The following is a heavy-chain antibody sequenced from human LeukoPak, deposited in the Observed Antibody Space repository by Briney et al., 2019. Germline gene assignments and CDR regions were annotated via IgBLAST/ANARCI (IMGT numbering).Heavy chain of an antibody. CDR2: INPNSGGT. Sequence: ASVKVSCKASGYTFTGYYMHWVRQAPGQGLEWMGWINPNSGGTNYAQKFRGWVTMARDTSISTAYMELSRLRSDDTAVYYCARDGDSSGYDEFDYWGQGTLVTVSS. CDR1: GYTFTGYY. J-gene: IGHJ4*02. D-gene: IGHD3-22*01. CDR3: ARDGDSSGYDEFDY. V-gene: IGHV1-2*04.